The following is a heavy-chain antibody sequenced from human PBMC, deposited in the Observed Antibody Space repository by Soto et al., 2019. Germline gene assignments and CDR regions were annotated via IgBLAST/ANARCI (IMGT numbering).Heavy chain of an antibody. V-gene: IGHV3-7*03. CDR3: ARDHLILPAHDFFYGSDV. Sequence: HLGGSLRLSCEVSGFTFSMYSMSWVRQSPGKGLEWVAKIPQDGVDGHYADSVKGRFIISRDNGKNSLHLQLNNLRAEDTAVYYCARDHLILPAHDFFYGSDVWGRGATVTVSS. D-gene: IGHD2-21*02. CDR2: IPQDGVDG. J-gene: IGHJ6*02. CDR1: GFTFSMYS.